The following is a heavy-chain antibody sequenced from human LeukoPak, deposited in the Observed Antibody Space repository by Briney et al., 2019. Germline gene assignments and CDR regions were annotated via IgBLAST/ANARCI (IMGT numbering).Heavy chain of an antibody. J-gene: IGHJ4*02. CDR2: INPNSGGT. V-gene: IGHV1-2*02. CDR1: GYTFTGYY. Sequence: ASVKVSCKASGYTFTGYYMHWVRQAPGQGLEWMGWINPNSGGTNYAQKLQGRVTMTTDTSTSTAYMELRSLRSDDTAVYYCARDFVPYCGGDCYSCYWGQGTLVTVSS. D-gene: IGHD2-21*02. CDR3: ARDFVPYCGGDCYSCY.